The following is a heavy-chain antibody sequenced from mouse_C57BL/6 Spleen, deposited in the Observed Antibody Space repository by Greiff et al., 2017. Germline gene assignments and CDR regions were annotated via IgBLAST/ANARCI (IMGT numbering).Heavy chain of an antibody. Sequence: VQLQQPGAELVKPGASVKLSCTASGYTFTSYWMHWVKQRPGRGLEWIGRIDPNSGGTKYTEKFKSKATLTVDKPSSPAYMQLSSLTSEDSAVYYGASKSYYYGSHDYWGQGTTLTVSS. J-gene: IGHJ2*01. D-gene: IGHD1-1*01. V-gene: IGHV1-72*01. CDR2: IDPNSGGT. CDR3: ASKSYYYGSHDY. CDR1: GYTFTSYW.